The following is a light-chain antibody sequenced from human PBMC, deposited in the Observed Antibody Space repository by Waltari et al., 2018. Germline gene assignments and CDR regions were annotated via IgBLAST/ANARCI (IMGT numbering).Light chain of an antibody. V-gene: IGKV3-15*01. CDR3: QQYVNWPLT. CDR1: ETIYKF. Sequence: IVMTQSPGTLSVSPGQRASLSCRPSETIYKFFAWYHQKPGQSPRLLLHGISDRAAGVPARFTGSGSEADFTLYIDSLQSDDFALYFCQQYVNWPLTFGQGTKVEI. J-gene: IGKJ1*01. CDR2: GIS.